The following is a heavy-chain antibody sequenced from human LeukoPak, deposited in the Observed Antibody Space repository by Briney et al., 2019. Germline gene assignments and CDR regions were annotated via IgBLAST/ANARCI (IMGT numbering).Heavy chain of an antibody. CDR2: VNESGGT. J-gene: IGHJ4*02. V-gene: IGHV4-34*01. D-gene: IGHD6-13*01. CDR3: ARRGIGGIYSSSWYGRDKTFDY. CDR1: IDSFSNYH. Sequence: SETLSLTCAVYIDSFSNYHWNWIRQTPAKGMEWIGEVNESGGTNISPSLRSRVTISVDTSKNQFSLKLSSVTAADTAVYYCARRGIGGIYSSSWYGRDKTFDYWGQGTLVTVSS.